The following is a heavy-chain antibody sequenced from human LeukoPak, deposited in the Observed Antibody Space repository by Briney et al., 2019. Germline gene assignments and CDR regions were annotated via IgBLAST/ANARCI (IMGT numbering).Heavy chain of an antibody. CDR1: GYTFTSYG. V-gene: IGHV1-18*01. CDR3: ARDRPLGYCSSTSCLLLNYYYYYGMDV. CDR2: ISAYNGNT. D-gene: IGHD2-2*01. J-gene: IGHJ6*02. Sequence: SVKVSCKASGYTFTSYGISWVRQAPGQGLEWMGWISAYNGNTNYAQKLQGRVTMTTDTSTSTAYMELRSLRSDDTAVYYCARDRPLGYCSSTSCLLLNYYYYYGMDVWGQGTTVTVSS.